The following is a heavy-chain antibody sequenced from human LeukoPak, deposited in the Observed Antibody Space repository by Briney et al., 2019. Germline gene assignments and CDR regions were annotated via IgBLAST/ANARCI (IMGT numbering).Heavy chain of an antibody. J-gene: IGHJ4*02. Sequence: KPSETLSLTCAVYGGSFSDYYWSWIRQPPGKGLEWIGEINHSGSTNYNPSLKSRVTISVDTSKNQFSLKLSSVTAADTAVYYCARLSRPRLRIVVVPAAGYFDYWGQGTLVTVSS. V-gene: IGHV4-34*01. CDR3: ARLSRPRLRIVVVPAAGYFDY. CDR1: GGSFSDYY. D-gene: IGHD2-2*01. CDR2: INHSGST.